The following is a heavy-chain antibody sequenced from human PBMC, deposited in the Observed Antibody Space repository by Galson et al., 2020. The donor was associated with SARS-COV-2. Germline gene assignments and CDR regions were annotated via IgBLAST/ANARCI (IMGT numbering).Heavy chain of an antibody. CDR1: Y. D-gene: IGHD3-10*01. Sequence: YMSWVRQAPGKGLEWVSVLYSGGSTDYADSVKGRFTISRDNSKNTLYLQMNSLKLEDTGVYYCARDTLRYASGSYDLWGQGTVVTVSS. V-gene: IGHV3-53*05. J-gene: IGHJ5*02. CDR2: LYSGGST. CDR3: ARDTLRYASGSYDL.